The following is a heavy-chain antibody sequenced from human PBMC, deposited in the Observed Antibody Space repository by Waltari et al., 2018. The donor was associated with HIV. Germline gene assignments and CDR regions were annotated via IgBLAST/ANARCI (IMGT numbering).Heavy chain of an antibody. CDR3: ARDKAPYSSSSAVDY. CDR2: INYDGSNK. V-gene: IGHV3-33*01. CDR1: GVNFGSYG. J-gene: IGHJ4*02. Sequence: VQLMVSGGGVGQPGKSLSLSCATSGVNFGSYGLHWVRQAPGKGLEWVALINYDGSNKFYAESVKGRFLISRDNSKNTLFLQMNSLRDEDTGLYYCARDKAPYSSSSAVDYWGQGTLVTVS. D-gene: IGHD6-6*01.